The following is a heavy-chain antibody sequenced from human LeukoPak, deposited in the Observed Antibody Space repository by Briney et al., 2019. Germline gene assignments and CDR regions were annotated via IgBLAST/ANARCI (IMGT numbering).Heavy chain of an antibody. D-gene: IGHD6-6*01. Sequence: PGVPLRLSCAASGFTFSSYVMHWVRQAPGKGLEYVSAIITNGDGTYYANSVKGRFTMSRDNSRNTLYLQMGSLRAEDMAVYYCARVGYSSSSAYFDYWGQGTLVSVSS. CDR2: IITNGDGT. CDR3: ARVGYSSSSAYFDY. CDR1: GFTFSSYV. J-gene: IGHJ4*02. V-gene: IGHV3-64*01.